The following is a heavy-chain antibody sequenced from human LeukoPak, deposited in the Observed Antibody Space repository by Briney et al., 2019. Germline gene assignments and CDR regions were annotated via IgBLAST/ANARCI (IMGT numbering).Heavy chain of an antibody. Sequence: SETLSLTCTVSGGSISSYYWSWIRQPPGKGLEWIGYIYYSGSTNYNPSLKSRVTISVDTSKKQFSLKLNSVTAADTAVYYCARYGGSGWVIDNWGQGTLVTVSS. CDR1: GGSISSYY. V-gene: IGHV4-59*08. CDR3: ARYGGSGWVIDN. D-gene: IGHD6-19*01. CDR2: IYYSGST. J-gene: IGHJ4*02.